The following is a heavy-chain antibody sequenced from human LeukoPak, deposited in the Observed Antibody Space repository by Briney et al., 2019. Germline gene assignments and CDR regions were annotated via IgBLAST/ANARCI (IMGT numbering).Heavy chain of an antibody. CDR1: GFTFSNYA. J-gene: IGHJ6*03. Sequence: PGGSLRLSCAASGFTFSNYAMNWVRQAPGKGLEWVSSISGSGGNTYYADSVKGRFTISRDNSKNTLYLQMNRLRADDTAVYYCAKDDGGQWLTSYYYYYYMDVWGKETTVTISS. D-gene: IGHD6-19*01. V-gene: IGHV3-23*01. CDR3: AKDDGGQWLTSYYYYYYMDV. CDR2: ISGSGGNT.